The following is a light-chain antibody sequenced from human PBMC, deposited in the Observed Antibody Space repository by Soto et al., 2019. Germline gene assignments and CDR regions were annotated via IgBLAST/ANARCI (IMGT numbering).Light chain of an antibody. J-gene: IGKJ3*01. CDR3: QQLNSLFT. Sequence: DIQLTQSPSFLSASVGDRVTITCRASQGISSYLAWYQQKPGKAPKLLIYAASTLQSGVPSRFSGSGSGTEFNLTISSLQPEDFATHYCQQLNSLFTFGPGTKVDIK. CDR1: QGISSY. CDR2: AAS. V-gene: IGKV1-9*01.